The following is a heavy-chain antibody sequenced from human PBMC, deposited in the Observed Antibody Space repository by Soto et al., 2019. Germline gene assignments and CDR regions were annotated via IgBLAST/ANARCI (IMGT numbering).Heavy chain of an antibody. CDR2: IYYSGST. V-gene: IGHV4-61*01. D-gene: IGHD5-18*01. Sequence: QMQVQESGPGLVKPSETLSLTCTVSGGSVSSGSYYWSWIRQPPGKGLEWIGYIYYSGSTNYNPSLKSRVTISVDTSKNQFSLKLSSVTAADTAVYYCARVDTAMVFPTFDYWGQGTLVTVSS. J-gene: IGHJ4*02. CDR1: GGSVSSGSYY. CDR3: ARVDTAMVFPTFDY.